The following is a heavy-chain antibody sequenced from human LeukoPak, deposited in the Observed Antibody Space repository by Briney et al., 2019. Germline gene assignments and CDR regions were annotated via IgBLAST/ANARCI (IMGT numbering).Heavy chain of an antibody. CDR2: INHSGST. V-gene: IGHV4-34*01. D-gene: IGHD4-23*01. CDR3: ARTTVVTVLDY. CDR1: GGSFSGYY. Sequence: PSETLSLTCAVYGGSFSGYYWSWIRQPPGKGLEWIGEINHSGSTNYNPSPKSRVTISVDTSKNQFSLKLSSVTAADTAVYYCARTTVVTVLDYWGQGTLVTVSS. J-gene: IGHJ4*02.